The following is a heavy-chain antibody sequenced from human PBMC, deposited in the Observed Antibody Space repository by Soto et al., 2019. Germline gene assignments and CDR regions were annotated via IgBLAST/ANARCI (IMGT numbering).Heavy chain of an antibody. D-gene: IGHD6-19*01. CDR1: GFTFSSYA. CDR2: ISGSGDST. CDR3: ARRSSGWYFDY. Sequence: GVSLRLSCAASGFTFSSYAMNWVRQAPGKGLEWVSVISGSGDSTYYADSVKGRFTISRDNSKNTLYLQMNSLRAEDTAVYYCARRSSGWYFDYWGQGTLVTVSS. V-gene: IGHV3-23*01. J-gene: IGHJ4*02.